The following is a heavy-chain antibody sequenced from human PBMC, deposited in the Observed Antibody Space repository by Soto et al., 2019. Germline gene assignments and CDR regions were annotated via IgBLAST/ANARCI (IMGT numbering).Heavy chain of an antibody. D-gene: IGHD1-20*01. CDR2: IDPSDSQT. CDR3: ARQEDVTGTVDYSYGY. J-gene: IGHJ4*02. Sequence: GESLKISCKGSGYSFAGYWITWVRQKPGKGLEWMGRIDPSDSQTYYSPSFRGHVTISATKSITTVFLQWSSLRASDTAMYYCARQEDVTGTVDYSYGYWGQGTQVTVSS. V-gene: IGHV5-10-1*01. CDR1: GYSFAGYW.